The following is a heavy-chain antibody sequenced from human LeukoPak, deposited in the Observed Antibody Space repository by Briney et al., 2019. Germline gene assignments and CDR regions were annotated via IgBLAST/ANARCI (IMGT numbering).Heavy chain of an antibody. CDR3: ARDCSSTSCYDY. D-gene: IGHD2-2*01. CDR2: IWYDGSNK. Sequence: PGGSLRLSCAASGFTFSSYSMHWVRQAPGKGLEWVAVIWYDGSNKYYADSVKGRFTISRDNSKNTLYLQMNSLRAEDTAVYYCARDCSSTSCYDYWGQGTLVTVSS. J-gene: IGHJ4*02. CDR1: GFTFSSYS. V-gene: IGHV3-33*01.